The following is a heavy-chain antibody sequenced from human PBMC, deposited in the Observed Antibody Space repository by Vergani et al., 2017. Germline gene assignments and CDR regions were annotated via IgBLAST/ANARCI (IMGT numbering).Heavy chain of an antibody. J-gene: IGHJ3*02. CDR2: ISSSSSYI. Sequence: EVQLVESGGGLVKPGGSLRISCAASGFTFSSYSMNWVRQAPGKGLEWVSSISSSSSYIYYADSVKGRFTISRDNAKNSLYLQMNSLRAEDTAVYYCARDYTYYYDSSGYYFHDAFDIWGQGTMVTVSS. CDR3: ARDYTYYYDSSGYYFHDAFDI. V-gene: IGHV3-21*01. CDR1: GFTFSSYS. D-gene: IGHD3-22*01.